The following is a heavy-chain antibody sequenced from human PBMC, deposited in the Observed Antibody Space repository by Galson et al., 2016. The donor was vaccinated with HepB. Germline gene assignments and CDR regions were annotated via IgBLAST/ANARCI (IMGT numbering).Heavy chain of an antibody. J-gene: IGHJ4*02. CDR3: ARDREYTFDN. D-gene: IGHD2/OR15-2a*01. CDR2: TYYWSKWYY. CDR1: GDSVSSHNAG. V-gene: IGHV6-1*01. Sequence: CAISGDSVSSHNAGWNWIRQSPSRGLEWLEKTYYWSKWYYDYSVSLKGRITISPDTSKNQFSLHLNSVTPEDTAVYYCARDREYTFDNWGQGTLVTVSS.